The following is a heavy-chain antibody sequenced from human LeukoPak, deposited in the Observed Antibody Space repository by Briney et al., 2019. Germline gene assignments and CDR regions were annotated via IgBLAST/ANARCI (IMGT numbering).Heavy chain of an antibody. V-gene: IGHV1-8*01. CDR1: GYTFTSYD. CDR2: MNPNSGNT. D-gene: IGHD3-9*01. CDR3: ARVYDILTGYYEFDY. Sequence: ASVKVSCKASGYTFTSYDINWVRQATGQGLEWMGWMNPNSGNTGYAQKFQGRVTMTRNTSISTAYMEPSSLRSEDTAVYYCARVYDILTGYYEFDYWGQGTLVTVSS. J-gene: IGHJ4*02.